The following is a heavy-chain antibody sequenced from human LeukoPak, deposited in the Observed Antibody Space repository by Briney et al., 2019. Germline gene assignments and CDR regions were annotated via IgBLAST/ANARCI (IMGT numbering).Heavy chain of an antibody. CDR2: IYTSGST. D-gene: IGHD3-22*01. Sequence: SQTLSLTCTVSGGSISSSGYYWSWIRQPAGKGLEWIGRIYTSGSTNYNPSLKSQLTISVDTSKNQFSLKLSSVTAADTAIYYCATYYYDSSDYQDYWGQGTLVTVSS. CDR3: ATYYYDSSDYQDY. CDR1: GGSISSSGYY. V-gene: IGHV4-61*02. J-gene: IGHJ4*02.